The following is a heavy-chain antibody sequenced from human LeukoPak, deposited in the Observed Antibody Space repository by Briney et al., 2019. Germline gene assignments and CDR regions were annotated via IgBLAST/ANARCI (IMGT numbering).Heavy chain of an antibody. V-gene: IGHV1-24*01. CDR1: GYTLTELS. Sequence: GASVKVSCKVSGYTLTELSMHWVRQAPGKGLEWMGGFDPEDGETIYAQKFQGRVTMTEDTSTDTAYMELSSLRSEDTAVYYCATAGANGYSSSWGDYWGQGTLVTVSS. J-gene: IGHJ4*02. CDR3: ATAGANGYSSSWGDY. D-gene: IGHD6-13*01. CDR2: FDPEDGET.